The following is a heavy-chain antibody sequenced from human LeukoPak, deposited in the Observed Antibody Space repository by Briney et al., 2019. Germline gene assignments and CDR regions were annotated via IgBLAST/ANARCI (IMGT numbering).Heavy chain of an antibody. CDR2: IYPGDSDT. V-gene: IGHV5-51*01. CDR1: GYSFTNYW. Sequence: GESLKISCKGSGYSFTNYWIGWVRQMPGKGLEWMGIIYPGDSDTRYSPSFQGQVNISADKSISIAYLQWSSLEASDTAIYYRARHESVATSRSPLGYWGQGTLITVSS. D-gene: IGHD6-19*01. J-gene: IGHJ4*02. CDR3: ARHESVATSRSPLGY.